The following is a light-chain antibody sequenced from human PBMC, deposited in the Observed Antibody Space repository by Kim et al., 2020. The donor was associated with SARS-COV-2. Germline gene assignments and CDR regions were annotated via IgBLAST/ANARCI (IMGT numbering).Light chain of an antibody. CDR3: QQYKDWPRT. Sequence: VSPGDRATRSCRASQSVSSNLAWYQQAPGQAPRLLIYGASTRVTSVPTRFSGSGSRTEFTLTISSLQSEDFAVYYCQQYKDWPRTFGRGTKVDIK. CDR2: GAS. V-gene: IGKV3-15*01. CDR1: QSVSSN. J-gene: IGKJ1*01.